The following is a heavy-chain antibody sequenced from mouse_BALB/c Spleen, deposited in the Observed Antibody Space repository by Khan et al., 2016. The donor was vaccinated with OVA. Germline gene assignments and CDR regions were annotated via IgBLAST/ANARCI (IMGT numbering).Heavy chain of an antibody. CDR2: ISYSGRI. Sequence: VQLKQSGPGLVKPSQSLSLTCTVTGYSITSDYAWNWIRQFPGNKLEWMGYISYSGRISYNPSLKSRISLTRDTSKNPSFLQLHSVTTEDTATYYCARSVTITTVVATDFDYWGQGTTLTVSS. CDR3: ARSVTITTVVATDFDY. D-gene: IGHD1-1*01. J-gene: IGHJ2*01. CDR1: GYSITSDYA. V-gene: IGHV3-2*02.